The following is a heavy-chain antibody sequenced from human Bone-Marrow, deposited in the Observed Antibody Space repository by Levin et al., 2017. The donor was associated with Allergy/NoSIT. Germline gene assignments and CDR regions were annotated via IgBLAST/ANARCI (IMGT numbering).Heavy chain of an antibody. J-gene: IGHJ4*02. Sequence: GESLKISCTASGFTFSSYAMTWVRRAPGKGLEWVSGISRSGGDTYYADSVKGRFTISRDNSKNTLYLQMNSLRAEDTAVYYCAKGGHGSGWYAFDYWGQGTLVTVSS. CDR3: AKGGHGSGWYAFDY. CDR1: GFTFSSYA. CDR2: ISRSGGDT. V-gene: IGHV3-23*01. D-gene: IGHD6-19*01.